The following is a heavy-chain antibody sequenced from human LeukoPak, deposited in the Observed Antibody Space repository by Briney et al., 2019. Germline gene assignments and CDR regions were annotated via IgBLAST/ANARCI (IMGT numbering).Heavy chain of an antibody. Sequence: AGRSLRLTCAASGFTFSSYAMHGVRQAPGKGLEWVAVISYDGSNKYYADSVKGRFTISRDNSKNTLYLQMNSLRAEDTAVYYCARGPPVVPAAIYYYYGMDVWGQGTTVTVSS. CDR1: GFTFSSYA. D-gene: IGHD2-2*02. J-gene: IGHJ6*02. V-gene: IGHV3-30*04. CDR3: ARGPPVVPAAIYYYYGMDV. CDR2: ISYDGSNK.